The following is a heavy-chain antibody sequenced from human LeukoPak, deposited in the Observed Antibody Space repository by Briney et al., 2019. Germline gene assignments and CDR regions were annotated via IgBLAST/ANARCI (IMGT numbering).Heavy chain of an antibody. CDR1: GASISRHY. CDR2: ISYSGST. V-gene: IGHV4-59*08. CDR3: ARVNVAAAGTSAY. D-gene: IGHD6-13*01. J-gene: IGHJ4*02. Sequence: ASETLSLTCTVSGASISRHYWSWLRQPPGKGLEWIGHISYSGSTNYNPSLKSRVTISVDTSQKQFSLKLSSVIAADSAVYYCARVNVAAAGTSAYWGQGALVIVSS.